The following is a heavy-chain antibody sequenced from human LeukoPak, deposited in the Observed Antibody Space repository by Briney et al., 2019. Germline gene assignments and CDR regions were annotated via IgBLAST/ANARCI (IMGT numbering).Heavy chain of an antibody. Sequence: SETLSLTCTVSGGSIIGSYWTWIRQSPGGGLEYIGYIYNTVDVNFSPSLKSRVTISIDMSRSQFSLRLKSVTAADTAIYYCARSRNYDSTGYNPTYYFDSWGQGALVTVSS. CDR3: ARSRNYDSTGYNPTYYFDS. D-gene: IGHD3-22*01. V-gene: IGHV4-59*01. J-gene: IGHJ4*02. CDR2: IYNTVDV. CDR1: GGSIIGSY.